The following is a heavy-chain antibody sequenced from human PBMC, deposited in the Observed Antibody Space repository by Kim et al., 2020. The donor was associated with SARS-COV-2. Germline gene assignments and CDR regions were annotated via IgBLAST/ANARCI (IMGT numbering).Heavy chain of an antibody. CDR1: GFTFSNAW. J-gene: IGHJ4*02. Sequence: GGSLRLSCAASGFTFSNAWMSWVRQAPGKGLEWVGRIKSKTDGGTTDYAAPVKGRFTISRDDSKNTLYLQMNSLKTEDTAVYYCTTDRFYDYVWGSYRYTDYWGQGTLVTVSS. CDR3: TTDRFYDYVWGSYRYTDY. D-gene: IGHD3-16*02. CDR2: IKSKTDGGTT. V-gene: IGHV3-15*01.